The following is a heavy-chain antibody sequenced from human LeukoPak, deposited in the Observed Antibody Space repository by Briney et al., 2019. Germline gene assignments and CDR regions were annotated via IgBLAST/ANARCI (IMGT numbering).Heavy chain of an antibody. D-gene: IGHD3-22*01. CDR2: ISAYNGNT. V-gene: IGHV1-18*01. CDR1: GYTFTSYG. CDR3: ARDGPYDSSAPLDY. Sequence: ASVTVSCKASGYTFTSYGISWVRQAPGQGLEWMGWISAYNGNTNYAQKLQGRVTMTTDTSTSTAYMELRSLRSDDTAVYYCARDGPYDSSAPLDYWGQGTLVTVSS. J-gene: IGHJ4*02.